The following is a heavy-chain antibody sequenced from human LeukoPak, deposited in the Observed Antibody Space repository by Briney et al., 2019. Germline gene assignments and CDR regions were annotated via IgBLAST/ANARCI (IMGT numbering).Heavy chain of an antibody. CDR3: ARVSLRKYYDILTGYQRDYYYYMDV. V-gene: IGHV1-2*02. D-gene: IGHD3-9*01. CDR2: INPNSGGT. CDR1: GYTFTGYY. J-gene: IGHJ6*03. Sequence: ASVKVSCKASGYTFTGYYMHWVRQAPGQGLEWMGWINPNSGGTNYAQKFQGRVTMTRDTSISTAYMELSRLRSDDTAVYYCARVSLRKYYDILTGYQRDYYYYMDVWGKGTTVTISS.